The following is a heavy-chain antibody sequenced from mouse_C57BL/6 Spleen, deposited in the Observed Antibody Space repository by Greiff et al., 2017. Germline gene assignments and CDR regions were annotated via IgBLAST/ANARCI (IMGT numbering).Heavy chain of an antibody. CDR3: ARHGEDYGNYEGWYFDV. D-gene: IGHD2-1*01. V-gene: IGHV5-6*02. CDR2: ISSGGSYT. Sequence: DVMLVESGGDLVKPGGSLKLSCAASGFTFSSYGMSWVRQTPDKRLEWVATISSGGSYTYYPDSVKGRFTISRDNAKNTLYLQMSSLKSEDTAMYYCARHGEDYGNYEGWYFDVWGTGTTVTVSS. J-gene: IGHJ1*03. CDR1: GFTFSSYG.